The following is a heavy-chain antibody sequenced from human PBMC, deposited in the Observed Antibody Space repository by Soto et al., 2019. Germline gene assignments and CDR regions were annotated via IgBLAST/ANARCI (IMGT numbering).Heavy chain of an antibody. J-gene: IGHJ6*02. CDR2: TYYRSKWYN. V-gene: IGHV6-1*01. CDR1: GDSDSSNSSA. D-gene: IGHD1-7*01. CDR3: ARDLEGTGTKRYYYGMDV. Sequence: QTLSLTCAISGDSDSSNSSAWNWIRQSPSRGLEWLGRTYYRSKWYNDYAVSVKSRITINPDTSKNQFSLQLNSVTPEDTAVYYCARDLEGTGTKRYYYGMDVWGQGTTVTVSS.